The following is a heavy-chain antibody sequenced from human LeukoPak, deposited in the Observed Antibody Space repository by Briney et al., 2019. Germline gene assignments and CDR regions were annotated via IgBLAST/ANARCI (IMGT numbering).Heavy chain of an antibody. CDR3: ARGGYSGSYFAY. J-gene: IGHJ4*02. V-gene: IGHV3-20*04. D-gene: IGHD1-26*01. CDR1: GFIFDDYG. Sequence: GGSLRLSCAASGFIFDDYGMSWVRQAPGKGLEWVSGINWNGGSTGYADSVKGRFTISRDNAKNSLYVQMNSLRAEDTALHYCARGGYSGSYFAYWGQGTLVTVSS. CDR2: INWNGGST.